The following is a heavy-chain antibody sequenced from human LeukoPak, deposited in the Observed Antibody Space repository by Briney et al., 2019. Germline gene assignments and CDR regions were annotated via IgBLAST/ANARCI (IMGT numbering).Heavy chain of an antibody. V-gene: IGHV3-48*04. CDR2: ISSSSTVK. CDR1: GFTFSSSN. J-gene: IGHJ4*02. D-gene: IGHD1-26*01. Sequence: GGSLRLSCAASGFTFSSSNMNWVRQAPGKGLEWVSYISSSSTVKYYADSVKGRFTIPRDNAKNSLYLQLNSLRAEDTAVYYCARDDSASRASDWGQGTLVTVSS. CDR3: ARDDSASRASD.